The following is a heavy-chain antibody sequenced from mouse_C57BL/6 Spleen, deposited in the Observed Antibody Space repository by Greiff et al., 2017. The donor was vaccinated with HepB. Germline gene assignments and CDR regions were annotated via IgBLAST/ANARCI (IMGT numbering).Heavy chain of an antibody. CDR3: ARDIYGSDYFDY. Sequence: DVTLVETVGGFVKPGESLQLSCAASRFTFSSYAISWVRQSPDKRLEWVATISDVGSYTYYPDNVMSRFTISRDNAKNHLYLQMSHLKSEDTAMYYCARDIYGSDYFDYWCERNTLTLAS. CDR1: RFTFSSYA. D-gene: IGHD1-1*01. V-gene: IGHV5-4*01. J-gene: IGHJ2*01. CDR2: ISDVGSYT.